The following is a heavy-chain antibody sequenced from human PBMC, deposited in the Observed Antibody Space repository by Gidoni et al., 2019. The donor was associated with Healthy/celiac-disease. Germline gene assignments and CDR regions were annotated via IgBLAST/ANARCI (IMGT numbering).Heavy chain of an antibody. CDR1: VGSFSGYY. CDR2: INHSGST. CDR3: ARGRGDSSRDYFDY. Sequence: QVQLQQWGAGLLKPSETLSLTCAVHVGSFSGYYWSWIRPPPGKGLEWIGEINHSGSTNYNPSLKSRVTISVDTSKNQFSLKLSSVTAADTAVYYCARGRGDSSRDYFDYWGQGTLVTVSS. V-gene: IGHV4-34*01. D-gene: IGHD3-22*01. J-gene: IGHJ4*02.